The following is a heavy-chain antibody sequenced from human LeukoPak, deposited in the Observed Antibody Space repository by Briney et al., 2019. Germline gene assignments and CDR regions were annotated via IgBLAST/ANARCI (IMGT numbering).Heavy chain of an antibody. CDR1: GYTFTGYL. D-gene: IGHD1-26*01. CDR3: ARGLTLYSGSYYPQDV. J-gene: IGHJ6*04. Sequence: ASVKVSCKASGYTFTGYLIHWVRQAPGQGLEWVGWINPNSGGTNYALKFQGRVTMTRDTSISTAYMELSRLISDDTAVYYCARGLTLYSGSYYPQDVWGKGTTVTVSS. CDR2: INPNSGGT. V-gene: IGHV1-2*02.